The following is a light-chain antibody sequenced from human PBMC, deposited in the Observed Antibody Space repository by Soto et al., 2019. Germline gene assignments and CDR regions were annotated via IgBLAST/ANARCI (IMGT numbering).Light chain of an antibody. CDR1: QSVSSSS. V-gene: IGKV3-20*01. CDR2: AAS. CDR3: QQYVGSPPMYT. Sequence: EIVLTQSPGTLSLSPGERVTLSCRASQSVSSSSLAWYQQKPGQAPRLLIYAASNRASGIPGRFSGSGSGTDFTLTISRLEPEDFAVYYCQQYVGSPPMYTFGQGTKLEIK. J-gene: IGKJ2*01.